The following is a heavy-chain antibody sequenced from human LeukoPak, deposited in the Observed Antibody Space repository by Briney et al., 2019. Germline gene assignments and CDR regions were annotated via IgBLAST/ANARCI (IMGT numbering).Heavy chain of an antibody. D-gene: IGHD3-10*01. Sequence: GGTLRLTCAASGFTFSSYARSWVRQHPGKGREGGSAISGSGGSTYYADSVKGRFTISRDNSKNTLYLQMNSLSAEDTAVYYCAKDSYYGPYYFDCCGQGTLVTVPS. CDR3: AKDSYYGPYYFDC. CDR1: GFTFSSYA. CDR2: ISGSGGST. V-gene: IGHV3-23*01. J-gene: IGHJ4*02.